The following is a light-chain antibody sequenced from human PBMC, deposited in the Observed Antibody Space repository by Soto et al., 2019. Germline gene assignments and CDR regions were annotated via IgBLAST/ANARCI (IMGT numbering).Light chain of an antibody. CDR1: QSVSSN. Sequence: EIVMTQSPATLSVSPGERATLSCRASQSVSSNLAWYQQKPGQAPRLLIYGASTRATGIPARFSGSGSGTEFTLTISSLQSEDFAVYYCQQYNNWLPMAFGQGTKVEI. V-gene: IGKV3-15*01. CDR2: GAS. CDR3: QQYNNWLPMA. J-gene: IGKJ1*01.